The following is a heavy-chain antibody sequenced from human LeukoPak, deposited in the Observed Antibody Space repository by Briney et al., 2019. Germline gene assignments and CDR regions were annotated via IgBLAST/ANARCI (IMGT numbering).Heavy chain of an antibody. D-gene: IGHD1-26*01. CDR1: GYTFTGYY. V-gene: IGHV1-2*02. Sequence: GSVKVTCNASGYTFTGYYMHWVRQAPGQGLEWMGWINPNSGGTNYAQKFQGRVTMTRDTSISTAYMELSRLRSDDTAVYYCARLTSRRIVGATIGYWGQGTLVTVSS. CDR3: ARLTSRRIVGATIGY. J-gene: IGHJ4*02. CDR2: INPNSGGT.